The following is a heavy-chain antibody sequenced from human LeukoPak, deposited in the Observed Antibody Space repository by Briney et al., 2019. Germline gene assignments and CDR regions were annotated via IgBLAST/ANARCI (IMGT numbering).Heavy chain of an antibody. Sequence: PSETLSLTCTVSGGSITSSYYWGWIRQPPGKGLEWIGSIYYSGSTYYNPSLKSRVTISVDTSKNQFSLKLSSVTAADTAVYYCARLNVRAVAGPYYFGYWGQGTLVTVSS. CDR1: GGSITSSYY. CDR2: IYYSGST. CDR3: ARLNVRAVAGPYYFGY. D-gene: IGHD6-19*01. J-gene: IGHJ4*02. V-gene: IGHV4-39*07.